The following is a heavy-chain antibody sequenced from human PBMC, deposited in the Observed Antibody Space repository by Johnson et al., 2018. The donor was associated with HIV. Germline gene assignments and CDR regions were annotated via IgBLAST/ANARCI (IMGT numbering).Heavy chain of an antibody. CDR1: GFTFDDYG. V-gene: IGHV3-9*01. Sequence: VQLMESGGGAVQPGKSLRLSCAASGFTFDDYGMSWVGQAPGRGLEGVSGLSWNSGGIGYADSGKGRFPFSRANAKNSPYLQMNSLRAEDTALYYCAKDMRGRCSSISCYHDGFDIWGQGTMVTVSS. CDR2: LSWNSGGI. CDR3: AKDMRGRCSSISCYHDGFDI. D-gene: IGHD2-2*01. J-gene: IGHJ3*02.